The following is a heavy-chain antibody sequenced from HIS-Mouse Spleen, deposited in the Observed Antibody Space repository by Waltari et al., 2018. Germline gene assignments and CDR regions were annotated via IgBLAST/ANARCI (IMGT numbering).Heavy chain of an antibody. V-gene: IGHV1-18*04. J-gene: IGHJ4*02. CDR3: TRDTEDSVVATGGTDLKKFHY. D-gene: IGHD2-21*02. CDR1: GYTFRAYV. Sequence: VQLVQSAAEVNQSAASENVSILASGYTFRAYVIPWVLSAPGQGLEWMGWISADRTRTNYAQAFKDRITRTAETGTRTCYMELRSLTSDDTAVYYCTRDTEDSVVATGGTDLKKFHYWGQGSLVIVSS. CDR2: ISADRTRT.